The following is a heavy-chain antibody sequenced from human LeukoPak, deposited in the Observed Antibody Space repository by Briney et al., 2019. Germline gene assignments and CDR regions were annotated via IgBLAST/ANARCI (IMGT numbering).Heavy chain of an antibody. CDR2: ISSSGSTI. J-gene: IGHJ6*02. CDR1: GFTFSRYE. CDR3: AKDLGGTYNYYYYGMDV. D-gene: IGHD1-14*01. V-gene: IGHV3-48*03. Sequence: GGSLRLSCAASGFTFSRYEMNWVRQAPGKGLEWVSYISSSGSTIYYADPVKGRFTISRDNAKNSLYLQMNSLRAEDTAVYYCAKDLGGTYNYYYYGMDVWGQGTTVTVSS.